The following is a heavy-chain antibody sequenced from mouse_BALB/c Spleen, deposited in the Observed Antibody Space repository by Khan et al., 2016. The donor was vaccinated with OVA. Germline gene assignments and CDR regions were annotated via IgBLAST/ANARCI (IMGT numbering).Heavy chain of an antibody. Sequence: QVQLKQSGPGLVAPSQSLYITCTASGFSFTSYGVHWVRQPPGKGLEWLGVIWAGGSTYYYSAHMSSMSICKENSTCQVSLKMHSLQTDDNSIYGLDISTNNSYTQVFLKMISWLTDDTAIYYYAVVPSFHYYGYRTMDYWGQGTSVTVSA. CDR2: IWAGGST. D-gene: IGHD1-2*01. CDR3: DISTNNSYTQVFLKMISWLTDDTAIYYYAVVPSFHYYGYRTMDY. J-gene: IGHJ4*01. V-gene: IGHV2-9*02. CDR1: GFSFTSYG.